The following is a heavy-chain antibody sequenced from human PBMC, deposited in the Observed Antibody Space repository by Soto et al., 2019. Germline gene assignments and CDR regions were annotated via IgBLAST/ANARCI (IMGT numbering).Heavy chain of an antibody. CDR3: ARPYLGFWRTPTGDYYYYYGMEV. D-gene: IGHD3-3*01. CDR1: GGTFSSYA. CDR2: IIPIFGTA. V-gene: IGHV1-69*13. Sequence: SVKVSCKASGGTFSSYAISWVRQAPGQGLEWMGGIIPIFGTANYAQKFQGRVTITADESTSTAYMELSSLRSEDTAVYYCARPYLGFWRTPTGDYYYYYGMEVWGQGTTVTVSS. J-gene: IGHJ6*02.